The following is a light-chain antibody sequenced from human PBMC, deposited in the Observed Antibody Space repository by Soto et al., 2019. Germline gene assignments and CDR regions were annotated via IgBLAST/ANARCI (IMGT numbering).Light chain of an antibody. CDR3: QLWDSNSDHVV. CDR2: DDR. V-gene: IGLV3-21*02. CDR1: NIGRKS. J-gene: IGLJ2*01. Sequence: VLTQPPSGSVDPGQTARITCWGTNIGRKSVHWYQQKPGQAPVVVVYDDRDRPSGIPERFSGSNSGNTAALTISRVEAGDEADYYCQLWDSNSDHVVFGGGTKLTVL.